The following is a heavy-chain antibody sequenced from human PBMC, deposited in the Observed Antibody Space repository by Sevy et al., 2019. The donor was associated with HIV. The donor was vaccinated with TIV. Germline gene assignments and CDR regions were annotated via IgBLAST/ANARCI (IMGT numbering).Heavy chain of an antibody. J-gene: IGHJ4*02. CDR3: AREVEMATITEGY. CDR2: ISSSSNYI. CDR1: GFTFSTYS. V-gene: IGHV3-21*04. D-gene: IGHD5-12*01. Sequence: GGSLRLSCAASGFTFSTYSMNWVRQAPGKGLEWVSSISSSSNYIYYADSVKGRFTISRDNAKNSLYLQMNSLRAEDTAVYYCAREVEMATITEGYWGQGTLVTVSS.